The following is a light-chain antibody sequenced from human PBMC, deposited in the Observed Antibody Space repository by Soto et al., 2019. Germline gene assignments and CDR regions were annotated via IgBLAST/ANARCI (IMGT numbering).Light chain of an antibody. CDR3: QQRGGWPLT. CDR2: DAS. Sequence: EIVLTQSPATLSLSPGERAALSCRASQGVGRFLAWYQQKPGQAPRLLIYDASNRATGIPARFSGSGSVTDFTLAIDNLEPDDLAVYYCQQRGGWPLTFGGGTKVEIK. CDR1: QGVGRF. V-gene: IGKV3-11*01. J-gene: IGKJ4*01.